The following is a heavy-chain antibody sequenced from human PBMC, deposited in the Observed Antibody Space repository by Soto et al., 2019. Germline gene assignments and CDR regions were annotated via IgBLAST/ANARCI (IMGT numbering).Heavy chain of an antibody. Sequence: WWSLRLSCSASVFTFSGSAMHWGRQASGKGLEWVGRIRSKANSYATAYAASVKGRFTISRDDSKNTAYLQMNSLKTEDTAVYYCTLPYGGNSIDYWGQGTLVTVSS. V-gene: IGHV3-73*01. J-gene: IGHJ4*02. CDR2: IRSKANSYAT. CDR3: TLPYGGNSIDY. CDR1: VFTFSGSA. D-gene: IGHD4-17*01.